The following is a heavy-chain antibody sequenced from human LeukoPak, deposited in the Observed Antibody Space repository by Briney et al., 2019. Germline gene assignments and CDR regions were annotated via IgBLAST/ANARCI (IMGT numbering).Heavy chain of an antibody. CDR3: ARATKVVPAASPSYYYGMDV. Sequence: SVKVSCKASGGTFSSYAISWVRQAPGQGLEWMGGIIPIFGTANYAQKFQGRVTITAAESTSTAYMELSSLRSEDTAVYYCARATKVVPAASPSYYYGMDVWGKGTTVTVSS. CDR1: GGTFSSYA. CDR2: IIPIFGTA. J-gene: IGHJ6*04. D-gene: IGHD2-2*01. V-gene: IGHV1-69*13.